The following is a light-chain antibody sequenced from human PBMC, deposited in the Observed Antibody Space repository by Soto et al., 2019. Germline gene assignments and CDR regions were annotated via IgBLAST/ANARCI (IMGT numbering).Light chain of an antibody. V-gene: IGLV1-44*01. Sequence: QSLLTQPPSASGTPGQRVTISCSGSSSNIGSNTVNWYQQLPGTAPKLLIYSNNQRSSGVPDRFSGSKSGTSASLAISGLQSEDEADYYCAAWDDSLNGPVFGTGTKLTVL. J-gene: IGLJ1*01. CDR3: AAWDDSLNGPV. CDR1: SSNIGSNT. CDR2: SNN.